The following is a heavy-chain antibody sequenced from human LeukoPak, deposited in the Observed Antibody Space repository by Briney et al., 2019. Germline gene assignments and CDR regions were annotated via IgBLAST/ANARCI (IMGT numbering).Heavy chain of an antibody. CDR1: GFTFSDYY. CDR3: ASMPSYYDGSGYYYVNY. D-gene: IGHD3-22*01. Sequence: GGSLRLSCAASGFTFSDYYMSWIRQAPGKGLEWASFISSSGTTIYYAASVKGRFTISRDNAKNSLYLQMNSLRADDTAVYYCASMPSYYDGSGYYYVNYWGQGTLVTVSS. J-gene: IGHJ4*02. CDR2: ISSSGTTI. V-gene: IGHV3-11*01.